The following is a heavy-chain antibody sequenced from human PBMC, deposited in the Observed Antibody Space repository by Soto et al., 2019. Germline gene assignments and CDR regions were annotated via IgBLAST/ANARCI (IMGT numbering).Heavy chain of an antibody. CDR1: GYIFPSYG. D-gene: IGHD1-1*01. CDR2: ISAYDGKT. J-gene: IGHJ4*02. Sequence: GPEVRKPGASVKVSCQTSGYIFPSYGISWVRQAPGQGLEWLGWISAYDGKTIYAQRLQGRITLTTDTSTTSAYMELRSLRSDDTAVYYCARAGGITTDFDSWGQGTLVTVSS. CDR3: ARAGGITTDFDS. V-gene: IGHV1-18*01.